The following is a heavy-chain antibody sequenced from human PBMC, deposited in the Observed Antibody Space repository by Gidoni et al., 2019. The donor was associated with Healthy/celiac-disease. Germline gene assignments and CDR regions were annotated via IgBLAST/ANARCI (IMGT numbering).Heavy chain of an antibody. V-gene: IGHV1-46*01. D-gene: IGHD2-2*01. Sequence: QVQLVQSGAEVKKPVASVEVSCKPSGYTFPSYYMLLVRQSAGQGLEWMGIINPSGGSTSYEKKFQGGVTMTRDTSSSTVYMELSSLRSEETAVYYCARGRERRDIVVVTAAMAGAFDIWGQGTMVTVSS. J-gene: IGHJ3*02. CDR2: INPSGGST. CDR1: GYTFPSYY. CDR3: ARGRERRDIVVVTAAMAGAFDI.